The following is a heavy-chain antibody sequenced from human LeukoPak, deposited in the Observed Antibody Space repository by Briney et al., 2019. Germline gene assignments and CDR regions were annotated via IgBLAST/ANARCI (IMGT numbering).Heavy chain of an antibody. CDR3: AKRIVGAPYYFDY. CDR2: ISGSGAKT. D-gene: IGHD1-26*01. CDR1: GFTFSSSG. J-gene: IGHJ4*02. V-gene: IGHV3-23*01. Sequence: GGSLRLSCAASGFTFSSSGMTWVRQAPGKGLEWVSAISGSGAKTYYADSMKGRFTISRDNSKNTLYLQMNSLRAEDTAVYYCAKRIVGAPYYFDYWGQGALVTVSS.